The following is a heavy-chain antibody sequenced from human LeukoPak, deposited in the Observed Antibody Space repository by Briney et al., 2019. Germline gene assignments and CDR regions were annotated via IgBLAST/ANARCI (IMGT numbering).Heavy chain of an antibody. CDR3: ARDLIDFWSGYYYYSDY. D-gene: IGHD3-3*01. J-gene: IGHJ4*02. CDR2: ISSSSSYI. Sequence: GGSLRLSCAASGFTFSSYSMNWVRQAPGKGLEWVSSISSSSSYIYYADSVKGRFTISRDNAKNSLYLQMNSLRAEDTAVYYCARDLIDFWSGYYYYSDYWGQGTLVTVSS. CDR1: GFTFSSYS. V-gene: IGHV3-21*01.